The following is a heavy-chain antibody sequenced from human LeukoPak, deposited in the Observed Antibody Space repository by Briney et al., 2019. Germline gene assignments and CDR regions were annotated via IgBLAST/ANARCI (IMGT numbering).Heavy chain of an antibody. CDR1: GGSFSGYY. Sequence: PSETLSLTCAVYGGSFSGYYWSWIRQPPGKGLEWIGEINHSGSTNYNPSLKSRVTISVDTSKNQFSLKLSSVTAADTAVYYCARVGYYYDSSGYTHFDYWGQGTLVTVSS. J-gene: IGHJ4*02. V-gene: IGHV4-34*01. D-gene: IGHD3-22*01. CDR3: ARVGYYYDSSGYTHFDY. CDR2: INHSGST.